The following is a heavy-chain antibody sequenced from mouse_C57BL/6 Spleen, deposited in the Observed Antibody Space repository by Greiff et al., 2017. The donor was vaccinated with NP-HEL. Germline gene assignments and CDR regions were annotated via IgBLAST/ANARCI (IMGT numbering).Heavy chain of an antibody. V-gene: IGHV7-3*01. CDR2: IRNKANGYTS. D-gene: IGHD3-2*02. J-gene: IGHJ3*01. Sequence: EVHLVESGGGLVQPGGSLSLSCAASGFTFTDYYMSWVRQPPGKALEWLGFIRNKANGYTSEYSASVKGRFTISRDNSQSILYLQMNALRAEDSATYYCARWDSSGYLAYWGQGTLVTVSA. CDR3: ARWDSSGYLAY. CDR1: GFTFTDYY.